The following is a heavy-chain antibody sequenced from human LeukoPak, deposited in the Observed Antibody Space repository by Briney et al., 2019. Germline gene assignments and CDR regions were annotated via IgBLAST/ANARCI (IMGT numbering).Heavy chain of an antibody. CDR3: ANLPGIAAA. CDR2: IYYSGST. J-gene: IGHJ5*02. V-gene: IGHV4-59*01. CDR1: GGSISSYY. D-gene: IGHD6-13*01. Sequence: SETLSLTCTVSGGSISSYYWSWIRQPPGKGLEWIGYIYYSGSTNYTPSLKSRVTISVDTSKNQFSLKLSSVTAADTAVHYCANLPGIAAAWGQGTLVTVSS.